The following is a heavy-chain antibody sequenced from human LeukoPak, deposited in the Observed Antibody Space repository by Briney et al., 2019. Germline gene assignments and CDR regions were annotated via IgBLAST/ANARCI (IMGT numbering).Heavy chain of an antibody. CDR1: GFTFSDYY. D-gene: IGHD2-15*01. CDR3: AKDCSGGSCYGAGDY. J-gene: IGHJ4*02. Sequence: GGSLRLSCAASGFTFSDYYMSWIRQAPGKGLEWVSYISSSGSTIYYADSVKGRFTISRDNAKNSLYLQMNSLRAEDTAVYYCAKDCSGGSCYGAGDYWGQGTLVTVSS. V-gene: IGHV3-11*01. CDR2: ISSSGSTI.